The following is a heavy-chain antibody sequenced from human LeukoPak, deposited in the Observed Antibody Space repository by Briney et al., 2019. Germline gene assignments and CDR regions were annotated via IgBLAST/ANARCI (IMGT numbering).Heavy chain of an antibody. CDR1: GGSISSSNW. J-gene: IGHJ5*02. CDR3: ARGVASIVVVVAAPYNWFDP. D-gene: IGHD2-15*01. Sequence: PSGTLSLTCAVSGGSISSSNWWSWVRQPPGKGLEWIGEIYHSGSTNYNPSLKSRVTISVDKSKNQFSLKLSSVTAADTAVYYCARGVASIVVVVAAPYNWFDPWGQGTLVTVSS. V-gene: IGHV4-4*02. CDR2: IYHSGST.